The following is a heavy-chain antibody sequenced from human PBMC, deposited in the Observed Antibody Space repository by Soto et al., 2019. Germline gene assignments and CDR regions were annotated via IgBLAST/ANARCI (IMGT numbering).Heavy chain of an antibody. CDR3: ARGGPVVVVTAALDY. J-gene: IGHJ4*02. Sequence: QVQLMQSGAEVKKPGASVKVSCKASGDTFTDYYIHWVRQAPGQGLEWMGTVNPSGGHTTYAQHCLGRVNMTSDTSTSTLNMELTSLTSDDTAIYYWARGGPVVVVTAALDYWGQGTLVTVSS. CDR2: VNPSGGHT. V-gene: IGHV1-46*01. D-gene: IGHD2-21*02. CDR1: GDTFTDYY.